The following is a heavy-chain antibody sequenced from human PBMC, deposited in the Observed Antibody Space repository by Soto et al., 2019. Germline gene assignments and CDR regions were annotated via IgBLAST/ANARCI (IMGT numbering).Heavy chain of an antibody. CDR3: APHYPDSSGYFDH. J-gene: IGHJ4*02. V-gene: IGHV1-2*02. CDR2: INPNNGAT. CDR1: GYIFTGNY. Sequence: ASVPVSCKASGYIFTGNYMHWVRQAPGQGLEYMGWINPNNGATNYAQNFPGRVTMTWDTSISTAYMEVRRLRSDDTPGYYCAPHYPDSSGYFDHWGQGTLVTVSS. D-gene: IGHD3-22*01.